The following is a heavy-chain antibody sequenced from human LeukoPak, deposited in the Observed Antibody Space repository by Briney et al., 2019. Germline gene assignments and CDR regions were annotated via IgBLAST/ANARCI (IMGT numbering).Heavy chain of an antibody. V-gene: IGHV3-9*01. CDR1: GFTFDDYA. Sequence: GRSLRLSCAASGFTFDDYAMHWVRQAPGKGLEWVPGISWNSGSIGYADSVKGRFTISRDNAKNSLYLQMNSLRAEDTALYYCAKGKTYYGSGSSIFDYWGQGTLVTVSS. CDR2: ISWNSGSI. J-gene: IGHJ4*02. CDR3: AKGKTYYGSGSSIFDY. D-gene: IGHD3-10*01.